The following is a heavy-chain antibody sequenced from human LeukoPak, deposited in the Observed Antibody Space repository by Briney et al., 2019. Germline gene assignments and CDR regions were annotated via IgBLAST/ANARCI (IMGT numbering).Heavy chain of an antibody. CDR3: AKFGWQQLGLDY. Sequence: PSETLSLTCTVSGGSISSSSYYWGWIRQPPGKGLEWIGSIYYSGSTYYNPSLKSRVTISVDTSKNQFSLKLSSVTAADTAVYYCAKFGWQQLGLDYWGQGTLVTVSS. V-gene: IGHV4-39*07. D-gene: IGHD6-13*01. CDR2: IYYSGST. CDR1: GGSISSSSYY. J-gene: IGHJ4*02.